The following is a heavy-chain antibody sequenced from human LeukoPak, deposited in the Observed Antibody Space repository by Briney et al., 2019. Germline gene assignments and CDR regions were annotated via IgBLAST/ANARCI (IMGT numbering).Heavy chain of an antibody. Sequence: PSETLSLTCTVSGGSISSSSYYWGWIRQPPGKGLEWIGSIYYSGSTYYNPSLRSRVTISVDTSKNQFSLKLSSVTAADTAVYYCARGVPQPPVDYWGQGTLVTVSS. D-gene: IGHD5-18*01. J-gene: IGHJ4*02. CDR3: ARGVPQPPVDY. V-gene: IGHV4-39*07. CDR2: IYYSGST. CDR1: GGSISSSSYY.